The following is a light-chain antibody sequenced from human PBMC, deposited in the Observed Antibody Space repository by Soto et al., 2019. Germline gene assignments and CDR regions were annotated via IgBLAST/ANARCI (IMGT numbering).Light chain of an antibody. CDR1: SSDVGGYNY. CDR2: EVS. Sequence: QSVLTQPASVSGSPGQSITISCTGTSSDVGGYNYVSWYQQHPGKAPKLIIYEVSNRPSGVSNRFSGSKSGNTASLTISGLQAEVEADYYCSSYTSSSTRVFGGGTKLTVL. J-gene: IGLJ2*01. V-gene: IGLV2-14*01. CDR3: SSYTSSSTRV.